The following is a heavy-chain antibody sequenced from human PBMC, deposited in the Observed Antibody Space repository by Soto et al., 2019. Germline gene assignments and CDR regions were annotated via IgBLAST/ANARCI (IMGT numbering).Heavy chain of an antibody. CDR3: ADIAVSQKGDY. CDR1: GFTFSNAW. V-gene: IGHV3-15*01. CDR2: IKTQAQGGTT. D-gene: IGHD6-19*01. Sequence: EVQLVESGGGLVKPGESLRLSCAACGFTFSNAWMNWVRQVPGKGLEWVARIKTQAQGGTTDYAAPVKGRCTISRDDSKTTLYLQMNSLKTEDAGVYYCADIAVSQKGDYWGQGTQVTVSS. J-gene: IGHJ4*02.